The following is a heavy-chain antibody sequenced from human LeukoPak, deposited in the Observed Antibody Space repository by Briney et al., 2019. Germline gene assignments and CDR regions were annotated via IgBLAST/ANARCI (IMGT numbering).Heavy chain of an antibody. Sequence: SETLSLTCTVSGGSISSSSYYWGWIRQPPGKGLEWIGSIYYSGSTYYNPSLKSRVTISVDTSKNQFSLKLSSVTAADTAVYYCARDPQQLVQAGYFQHWGQGTLVTVSS. CDR3: ARDPQQLVQAGYFQH. CDR2: IYYSGST. CDR1: GGSISSSSYY. V-gene: IGHV4-39*07. D-gene: IGHD6-13*01. J-gene: IGHJ1*01.